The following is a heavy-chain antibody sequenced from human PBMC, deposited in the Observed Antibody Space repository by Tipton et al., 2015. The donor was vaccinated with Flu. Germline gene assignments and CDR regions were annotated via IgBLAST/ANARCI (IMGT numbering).Heavy chain of an antibody. CDR3: ARDGPEWNYFSYMDV. Sequence: SLRLSCAASGFTFSIFGMHWVRQAPGKGLEWVAFIWYDGSKKYYPDTMKGRFTISRDSSMNTVYLEMTSLRAEDTAVYYCARDGPEWNYFSYMDVWGKGTTVTVSS. CDR2: IWYDGSKK. V-gene: IGHV3-33*01. CDR1: GFTFSIFG. J-gene: IGHJ6*03. D-gene: IGHD2-8*01.